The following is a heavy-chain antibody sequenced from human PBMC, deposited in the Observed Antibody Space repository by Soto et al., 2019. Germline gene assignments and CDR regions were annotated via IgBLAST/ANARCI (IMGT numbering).Heavy chain of an antibody. CDR2: ISYDGSNK. CDR1: GFTFSSYG. V-gene: IGHV3-30*18. CDR3: AKDEGDSSGYLDY. D-gene: IGHD3-22*01. J-gene: IGHJ4*02. Sequence: QVQLVESGGGVVQPGRSLRLSCAASGFTFSSYGMHWVRQAPGKGLEWVAVISYDGSNKYYADSVKGRFTISRDNSKKTLYLQMNSLRAEDTAVDYCAKDEGDSSGYLDYWGQGTLVTVSS.